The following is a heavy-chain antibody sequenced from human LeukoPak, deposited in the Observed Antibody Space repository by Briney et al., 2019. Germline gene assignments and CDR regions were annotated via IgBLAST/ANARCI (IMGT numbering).Heavy chain of an antibody. J-gene: IGHJ4*02. D-gene: IGHD5-12*01. CDR1: GYSISSGYY. CDR3: ARDSRGYGYGFDY. V-gene: IGHV4-38-2*02. CDR2: IYHSGST. Sequence: SETLSLTCAVSGYSISSGYYWGWIRQPPGKGLEWIGSIYHSGSTYYNPSLKSRVTISVDTSKNQFSLKLSSVTAADTAVYYCARDSRGYGYGFDYWGQGTLVTVSS.